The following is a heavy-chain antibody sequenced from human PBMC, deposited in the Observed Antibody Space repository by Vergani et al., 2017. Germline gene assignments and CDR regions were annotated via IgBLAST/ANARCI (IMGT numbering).Heavy chain of an antibody. D-gene: IGHD3-22*01. CDR2: INPNSGGT. V-gene: IGHV1-2*04. J-gene: IGHJ5*02. Sequence: VQLVQSGAEVKKPGASVKVSCKASGYTFTGYYMHWVRQAPGQGLEWMGWINPNSGGTNYAQKFQGWVTMTRDTSISTAYMELSRLRSDDTAVYYCARVSHYYDSSGYTFDPWGQGTLVTVSS. CDR1: GYTFTGYY. CDR3: ARVSHYYDSSGYTFDP.